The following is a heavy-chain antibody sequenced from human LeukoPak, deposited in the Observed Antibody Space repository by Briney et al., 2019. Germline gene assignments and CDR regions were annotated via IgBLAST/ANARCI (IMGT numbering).Heavy chain of an antibody. V-gene: IGHV1-18*01. CDR1: GYTFTSYG. CDR2: ISAYNGDT. J-gene: IGHJ3*02. CDR3: ASLKNYYDSSGNLVTDAFDI. D-gene: IGHD3-22*01. Sequence: ASVKVSCKASGYTFTSYGITWVRQAPGQGLEWMGWISAYNGDTNYAQKLQGRVTMTTDTSTSTAYMELRSLRPDDTAVYYCASLKNYYDSSGNLVTDAFDIWGQGTVVTVSS.